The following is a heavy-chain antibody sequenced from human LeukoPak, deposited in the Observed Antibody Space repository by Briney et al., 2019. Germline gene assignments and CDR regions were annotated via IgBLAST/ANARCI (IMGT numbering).Heavy chain of an antibody. J-gene: IGHJ4*02. Sequence: GRSLRLSCAASGFTFSSSGMHWVRQAPGKGLEWVAVIWYDGSDKYSADSVKGRFTISRDNSKNTLYLQMNSLRAEDTAVYYCASAPYGSGTFLDYWGQGTLVSVSS. D-gene: IGHD3-10*01. CDR1: GFTFSSSG. CDR2: IWYDGSDK. CDR3: ASAPYGSGTFLDY. V-gene: IGHV3-33*01.